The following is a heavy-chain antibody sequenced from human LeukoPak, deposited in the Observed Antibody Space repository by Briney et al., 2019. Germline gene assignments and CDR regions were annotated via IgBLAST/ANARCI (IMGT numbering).Heavy chain of an antibody. D-gene: IGHD5-18*01. Sequence: GGSLRLSCAASGFTFSSYGMHWVRQAPGKGLEWVAVISYDGSNKYYADSVKGRFTISRDNSKSTLDLQMNSLRAEDTAVYYCAKDRVKDTARAHVGDYWSQGTLVTVSS. CDR1: GFTFSSYG. J-gene: IGHJ4*02. CDR2: ISYDGSNK. CDR3: AKDRVKDTARAHVGDY. V-gene: IGHV3-30*18.